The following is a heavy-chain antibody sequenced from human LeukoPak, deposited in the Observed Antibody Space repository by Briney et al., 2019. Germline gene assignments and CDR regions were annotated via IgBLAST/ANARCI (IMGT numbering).Heavy chain of an antibody. J-gene: IGHJ3*02. CDR2: IYHSGST. CDR3: ARFRARYYDSSGYTSMGSAFDI. CDR1: GGSISSSNW. D-gene: IGHD3-22*01. V-gene: IGHV4-4*02. Sequence: PSGTLSLTCAVSGGSISSSNWWSWVRQPPGKGLEWIGEIYHSGSTNYNPSLKSRVTISVDKSKNQFSLKLSSVTAADTAVYYCARFRARYYDSSGYTSMGSAFDIWGQGTMVTVSS.